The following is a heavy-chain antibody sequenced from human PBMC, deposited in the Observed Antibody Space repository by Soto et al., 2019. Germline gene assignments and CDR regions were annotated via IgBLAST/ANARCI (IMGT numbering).Heavy chain of an antibody. CDR3: ARHVQQLVFAYYYYYYMDV. D-gene: IGHD6-13*01. Sequence: SETLSLTCTVSGGSISSSSYYWGWIRQPPGKGLEWIGSIYYSGRTYYNPSLKSRVTISVDTSKNQFSLKLSSVTAADTAVYYCARHVQQLVFAYYYYYYMDVWGKGTTVTVSS. CDR1: GGSISSSSYY. CDR2: IYYSGRT. V-gene: IGHV4-39*01. J-gene: IGHJ6*03.